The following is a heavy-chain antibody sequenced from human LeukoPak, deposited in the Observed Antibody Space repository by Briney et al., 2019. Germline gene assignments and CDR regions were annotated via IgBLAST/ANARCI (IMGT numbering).Heavy chain of an antibody. J-gene: IGHJ4*02. CDR3: ARGIAAARPRYYFDY. CDR1: GGSISSGGYY. Sequence: PSQTLSLTCTVSGGSISSGGYYWSWIRQHPGKGLEWIGYIYYSGSTYYNPSLKSRVTISVDTSKNQFSLKLSSVTAADTAVYYCARGIAAARPRYYFDYWGQGTLVTVSS. D-gene: IGHD6-13*01. V-gene: IGHV4-31*03. CDR2: IYYSGST.